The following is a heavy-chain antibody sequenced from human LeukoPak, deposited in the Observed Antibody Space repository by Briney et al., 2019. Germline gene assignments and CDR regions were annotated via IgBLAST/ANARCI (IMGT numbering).Heavy chain of an antibody. CDR2: INHSGST. CDR1: GGSFSGYY. V-gene: IGHV4-34*01. J-gene: IGHJ4*02. Sequence: SETLSLTCAVYGGSFSGYYWSWIRQPPGEGLEWIGEINHSGSTNYNPSLKSRVTISVDTSKNQFSLKLSSVTAADTAVYYCATKGETGFDYWGQGTLVTVSS. CDR3: ATKGETGFDY. D-gene: IGHD1-14*01.